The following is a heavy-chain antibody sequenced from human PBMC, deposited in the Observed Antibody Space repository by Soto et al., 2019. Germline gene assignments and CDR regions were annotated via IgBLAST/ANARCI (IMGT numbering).Heavy chain of an antibody. CDR3: AKAVEYYDILTGYSINWFDP. CDR1: GFNFSSYA. Sequence: EVQLLESGGGLVQPGGSLRLSCAASGFNFSSYAMSWVRQAPGKGLEWVSAISGSGGSTYYADSVKGRFTISRDNSKNTLYLQMNSLRAEDTAVYYCAKAVEYYDILTGYSINWFDPWGQGTLVTVSS. D-gene: IGHD3-9*01. J-gene: IGHJ5*02. V-gene: IGHV3-23*01. CDR2: ISGSGGST.